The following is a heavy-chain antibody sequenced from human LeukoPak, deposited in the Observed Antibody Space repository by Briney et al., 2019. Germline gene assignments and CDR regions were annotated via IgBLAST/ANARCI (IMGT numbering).Heavy chain of an antibody. CDR3: AALVGATPVDY. V-gene: IGHV3-7*03. CDR1: GFTFSSYW. D-gene: IGHD1-26*01. CDR2: IKQDGSEK. Sequence: GGSLRLSCAASGFTFSSYWMSWVRQAPGKGLEWVANIKQDGSEKYYVDAVKGRFTISRDNAENSLDLQMNSLRAEDTAVYCCAALVGATPVDYWGQGTLVTVSS. J-gene: IGHJ4*02.